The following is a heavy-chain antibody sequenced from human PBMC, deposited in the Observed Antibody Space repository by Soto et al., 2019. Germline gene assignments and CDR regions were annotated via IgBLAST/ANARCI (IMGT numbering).Heavy chain of an antibody. CDR1: GFSFNTYA. CDR2: ISHAGSI. Sequence: QVPLVASGGGVVQPGRSLTLSCAASGFSFNTYAMHWVRQVPATMLYWVAVISHAGSIIRSSDFVECRFVVFRANSNNKLFLQMESLKPYGTAVYYWAQDLGFGDFLRGLEYWGQGTLVTFAS. V-gene: IGHV3-30*18. CDR3: AQDLGFGDFLRGLEY. D-gene: IGHD3-3*01. J-gene: IGHJ4*02.